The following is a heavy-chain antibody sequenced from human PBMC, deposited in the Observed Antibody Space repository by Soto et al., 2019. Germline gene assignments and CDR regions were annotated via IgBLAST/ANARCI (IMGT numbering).Heavy chain of an antibody. CDR3: ASTYCSSNSCRHYGMDV. D-gene: IGHD2-2*01. CDR1: GCPYTSYG. CDR2: ISAYNGNT. J-gene: IGHJ6*02. V-gene: IGHV1-18*01. Sequence: XSVKVSCNASGCPYTSYGIIWVRQAPGQGLEWMGWISAYNGNTNYAQKLQGRVTMTTDTSTSTAYMELRSLRSDDTAVYYCASTYCSSNSCRHYGMDVWGQGTTVTVSS.